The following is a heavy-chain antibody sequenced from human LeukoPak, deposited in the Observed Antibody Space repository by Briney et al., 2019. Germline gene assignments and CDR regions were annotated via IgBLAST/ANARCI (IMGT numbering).Heavy chain of an antibody. CDR3: ARHSTIEPRPDY. Sequence: SYTLSLTCTVSGASISTYYWSWIRQPPVKGLEWIGCIFYSGSTNSGNTNYNPSLKSRVTISVDTSKNQFSLKLSSVTAADTAVYYCARHSTIEPRPDYWGQGTLVTVSS. J-gene: IGHJ4*02. D-gene: IGHD6-6*01. V-gene: IGHV4-59*08. CDR1: GASISTYY. CDR2: IFYSGST.